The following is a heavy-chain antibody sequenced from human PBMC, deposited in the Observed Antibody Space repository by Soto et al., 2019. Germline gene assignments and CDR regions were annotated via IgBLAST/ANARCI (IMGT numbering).Heavy chain of an antibody. D-gene: IGHD2-8*01. CDR3: ATLARTKDFDY. CDR2: ISTSGDGT. Sequence: GGSLRLSCAASGFTFSSYAMTWVRQAPGEGLEWVSGISTSGDGTYYADSVRGRFTISRDNSKNTLCLQMNSLRAEDTAVYYCATLARTKDFDYWGQGTLVTVSS. J-gene: IGHJ4*02. V-gene: IGHV3-23*01. CDR1: GFTFSSYA.